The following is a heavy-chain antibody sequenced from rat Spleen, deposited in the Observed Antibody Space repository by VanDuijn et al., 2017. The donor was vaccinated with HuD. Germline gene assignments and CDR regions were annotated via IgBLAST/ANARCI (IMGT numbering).Heavy chain of an antibody. V-gene: IGHV5-29*01. CDR3: TRLGTEAIGNWFGY. D-gene: IGHD1-11*01. CDR1: GFTFSNYG. CDR2: IKYDGSST. Sequence: EVQLVESGGGLVQPGRSLKLSCAASGFTFSNYGMAWVRQAPTKGLEWVATIKYDGSSTYHRDSVKGRFTISRDNAKSTLYLQMDSLRSEDTATYYCTRLGTEAIGNWFGYWGQGTLVTVSS. J-gene: IGHJ3*01.